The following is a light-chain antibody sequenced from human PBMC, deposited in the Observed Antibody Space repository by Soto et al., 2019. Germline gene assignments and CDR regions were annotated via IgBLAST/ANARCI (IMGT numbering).Light chain of an antibody. CDR3: QQYSDWPIT. J-gene: IGKJ5*01. Sequence: ENVLTQSPGTLSLSPGGRATLSCRAGQSVSNTFLAWYQQKPGQAPRLLIYGASNRATGIPDRFSGSGSGTDFTLTITSLQSDDFAVYFCQQYSDWPITFGQGTRLEIK. CDR2: GAS. V-gene: IGKV3-20*01. CDR1: QSVSNTF.